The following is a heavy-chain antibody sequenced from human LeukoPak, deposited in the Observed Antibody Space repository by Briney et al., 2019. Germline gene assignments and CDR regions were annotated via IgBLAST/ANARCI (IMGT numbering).Heavy chain of an antibody. Sequence: SGGSLRLSCAASGFTFSSYWMHWVRQAPGKGLVWVSRINSDGSSTSYADSVKGRFTISRDNAKNTLYLQMNSLRPEDTALYYCAKDLSSAITSALVLDVWGQGTTVIVSS. CDR1: GFTFSSYW. CDR3: AKDLSSAITSALVLDV. D-gene: IGHD3-22*01. CDR2: INSDGSST. J-gene: IGHJ6*02. V-gene: IGHV3-74*01.